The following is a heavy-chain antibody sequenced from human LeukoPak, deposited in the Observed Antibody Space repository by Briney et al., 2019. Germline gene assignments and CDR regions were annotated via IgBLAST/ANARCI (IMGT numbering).Heavy chain of an antibody. D-gene: IGHD4-23*01. CDR3: ARGPDYGGTSGAFDI. V-gene: IGHV3-48*01. J-gene: IGHJ3*02. CDR1: GFTFSSYS. CDR2: IGISSGNT. Sequence: PGGSLRLSCAASGFTFSSYSMNWVRQAPGKGLEWISYIGISSGNTKYADSVKGRFTISGDKAKNSVYLQMNSLRVEDTAVYYCARGPDYGGTSGAFDIWGQGTMVTVSS.